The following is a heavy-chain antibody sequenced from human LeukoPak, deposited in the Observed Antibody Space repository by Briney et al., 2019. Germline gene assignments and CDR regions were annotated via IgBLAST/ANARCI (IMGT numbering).Heavy chain of an antibody. CDR3: ARGYFYDSRADPHTPH. J-gene: IGHJ4*02. CDR2: INPSGGST. V-gene: IGHV1-46*01. D-gene: IGHD3-22*01. CDR1: GYIFTSYY. Sequence: ASVKVSCKASGYIFTSYYMHWVRQAPGQGLEWMGIINPSGGSTSYAQKFQGRVTMTRDTSTSTVYMELSSLRSEDTAVYYCARGYFYDSRADPHTPHWGQGTLVTVSS.